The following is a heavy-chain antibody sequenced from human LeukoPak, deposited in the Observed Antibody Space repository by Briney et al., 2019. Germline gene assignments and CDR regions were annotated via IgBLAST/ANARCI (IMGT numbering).Heavy chain of an antibody. V-gene: IGHV1-2*02. D-gene: IGHD2-15*01. CDR1: GYTFTAYY. J-gene: IGHJ4*02. CDR2: IDTSTGDT. CDR3: ASEAFCAGGRCYLQRVAS. Sequence: WASVKVSCKASGYTFTAYYMHWVRQAPGQGLVWMGWIDTSTGDTKYAQKFQGRVTISRDTSTGTSYMELRSLISGDTAVYYCASEAFCAGGRCYLQRVASWGPGTLVTVSS.